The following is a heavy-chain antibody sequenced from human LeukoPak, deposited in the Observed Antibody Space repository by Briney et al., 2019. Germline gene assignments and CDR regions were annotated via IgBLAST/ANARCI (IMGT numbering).Heavy chain of an antibody. CDR3: ARVTGYTIEDYFDY. J-gene: IGHJ4*02. D-gene: IGHD3-9*01. CDR1: GGSISTYY. Sequence: PSETLSLTCTVSGGSISTYYWSWIRRPPGKGLEWIGYIYYSGSTNYNPSLKSRVPISVKTSKNQFSLKLRSVTAADTAVYYCARVTGYTIEDYFDYWGQGTLVTVSS. CDR2: IYYSGST. V-gene: IGHV4-59*01.